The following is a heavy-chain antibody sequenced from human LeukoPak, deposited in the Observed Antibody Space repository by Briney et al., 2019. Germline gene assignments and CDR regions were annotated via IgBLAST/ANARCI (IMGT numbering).Heavy chain of an antibody. J-gene: IGHJ5*02. CDR2: MSHSAGT. V-gene: IGHV4-38-2*02. Sequence: SETLSLTCSVSGYSISSGYYWGWIRQPPGKGLEWIGSMSHSAGTYQNPSLKSRVTISIDTSKNLFFLKVNSVTAADTAVYYCARSGADYIWGSYRFGSWFDPWGQGTLVTVSS. CDR1: GYSISSGYY. CDR3: ARSGADYIWGSYRFGSWFDP. D-gene: IGHD3-16*02.